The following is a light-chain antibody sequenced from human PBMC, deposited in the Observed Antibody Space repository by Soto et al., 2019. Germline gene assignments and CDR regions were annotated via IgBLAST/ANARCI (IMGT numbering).Light chain of an antibody. Sequence: QAVVTQEPSLTVSPGGTVTLTCGSSTGAVTSGLSPFWFQQKPGQAPRTLIYDISNKHSWTPARFSGSLLGGKAALTLSGALPEDEAEYYCLLSYSGGYWVFGGGTKLTVL. J-gene: IGLJ3*02. CDR3: LLSYSGGYWV. CDR2: DIS. CDR1: TGAVTSGLS. V-gene: IGLV7-46*01.